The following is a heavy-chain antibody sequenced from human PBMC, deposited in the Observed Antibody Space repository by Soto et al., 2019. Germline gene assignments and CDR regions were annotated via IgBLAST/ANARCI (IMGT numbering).Heavy chain of an antibody. CDR2: INAGNGHT. D-gene: IGHD3-22*01. CDR1: GYTFTSYA. V-gene: IGHV1-3*01. Sequence: GASVKLSCKASGYTFTSYAMHCVRQAPGQRLEWMGWINAGNGHTKYSQKFQGRVTITRDTSASTAYMELTSLRSEDTAVYYCARSSGFYYVDYWGQGTLVTVSS. CDR3: ARSSGFYYVDY. J-gene: IGHJ4*02.